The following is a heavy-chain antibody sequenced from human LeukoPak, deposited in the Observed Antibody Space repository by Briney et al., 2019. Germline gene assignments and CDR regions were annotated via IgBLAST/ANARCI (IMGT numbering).Heavy chain of an antibody. CDR1: GGSISSYY. CDR2: ISASGST. CDR3: ARDLIIPPYNWFDP. D-gene: IGHD2/OR15-2a*01. Sequence: SETQSLTCTVSGGSISSYYWSWIRQPAGKGLEWIGLISASGSTNYNPSLKSRVTMSVDTSKNQFSLKLTSVTAADTAVYYCARDLIIPPYNWFDPWGQGTLVTVSS. J-gene: IGHJ5*02. V-gene: IGHV4-4*07.